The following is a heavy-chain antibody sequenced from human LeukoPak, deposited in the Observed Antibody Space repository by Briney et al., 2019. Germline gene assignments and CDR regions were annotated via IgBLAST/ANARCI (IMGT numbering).Heavy chain of an antibody. Sequence: GASLRLSCAASGFTFSSYAMCWVRQAPGKGLEWVSAISGSGGSTYYADSVKGRFTISRDNSKNTLYLQMNSLRAEDTAVYYCAKKIGGYYDSSGYYLDVWGQGTTVTVSS. CDR1: GFTFSSYA. D-gene: IGHD3-22*01. CDR2: ISGSGGST. CDR3: AKKIGGYYDSSGYYLDV. V-gene: IGHV3-23*01. J-gene: IGHJ6*02.